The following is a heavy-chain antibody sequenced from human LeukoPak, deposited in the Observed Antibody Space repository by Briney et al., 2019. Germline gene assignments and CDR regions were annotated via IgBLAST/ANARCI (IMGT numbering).Heavy chain of an antibody. Sequence: PSETLSLTCTVSGGSISSYYWSWIRQPPGKRLVWIGYIYYSGSTNYNPSLKSRVPITGHMSKNQLPVTLSSVRAADGAVYHCARVSGVSGSPEGVDYWGQGTLVSVSS. CDR1: GGSISSYY. V-gene: IGHV4-59*01. CDR3: ARVSGVSGSPEGVDY. CDR2: IYYSGST. J-gene: IGHJ4*02. D-gene: IGHD1-26*01.